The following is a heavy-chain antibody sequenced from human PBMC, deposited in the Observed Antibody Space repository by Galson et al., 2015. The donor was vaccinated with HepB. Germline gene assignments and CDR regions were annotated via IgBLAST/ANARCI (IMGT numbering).Heavy chain of an antibody. J-gene: IGHJ4*02. V-gene: IGHV1-18*01. D-gene: IGHD6-13*01. CDR2: INTHTGDT. Sequence: QSGAEVKKPGASVKVSCQASRYTFTNFVINWVRQAPGQGLEWLGCINTHTGDTNSAHKFPGTVTMTTDRSTKTAYMELRSLRSDDTAVYFCASRIESRSSEVDYWGQGTLVIVSS. CDR1: RYTFTNFV. CDR3: ASRIESRSSEVDY.